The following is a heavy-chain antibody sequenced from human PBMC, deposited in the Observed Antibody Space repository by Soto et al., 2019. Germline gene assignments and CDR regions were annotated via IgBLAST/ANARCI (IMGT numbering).Heavy chain of an antibody. D-gene: IGHD2-15*01. CDR1: GFTFSSYA. Sequence: GGSLRLSCAASGFTFSSYAMHWVRQAPGKGLEWVAVISYDGSNKYYADSVKGRFTISRDNSKNTLYLQMNSLRAEDTAVYYCARDYCSGGSCYSLYYYYGMDVWGQGTTVTVSS. J-gene: IGHJ6*02. CDR3: ARDYCSGGSCYSLYYYYGMDV. CDR2: ISYDGSNK. V-gene: IGHV3-30-3*01.